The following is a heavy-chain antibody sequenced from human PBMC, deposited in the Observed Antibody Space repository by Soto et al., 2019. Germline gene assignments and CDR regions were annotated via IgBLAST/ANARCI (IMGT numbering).Heavy chain of an antibody. CDR2: IYPGDSDT. Sequence: PGESLKISCKGSGYSFTSYWIGWVRQMPGKGLEWMGIIYPGDSDTRYSPSFKGQVTISADKSISTAYLQWNSLKASDTAMYYCARTATSTTVSMDVWGQGTTVTV. J-gene: IGHJ6*02. V-gene: IGHV5-51*01. CDR3: ARTATSTTVSMDV. D-gene: IGHD4-17*01. CDR1: GYSFTSYW.